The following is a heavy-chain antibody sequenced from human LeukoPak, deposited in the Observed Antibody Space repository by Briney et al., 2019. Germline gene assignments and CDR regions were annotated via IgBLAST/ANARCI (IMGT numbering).Heavy chain of an antibody. CDR3: AREGGSSGWYFDY. Sequence: GGSLRLSCAASGFTFNSYAMHWVRQAPGKGLEWVAVISYDGSNKYYADSVKGRFTISRDNSKNTLYRQMNSLRAEDTAVYYCAREGGSSGWYFDYWGQGTLVTVSS. V-gene: IGHV3-30-3*01. CDR1: GFTFNSYA. J-gene: IGHJ4*02. D-gene: IGHD6-19*01. CDR2: ISYDGSNK.